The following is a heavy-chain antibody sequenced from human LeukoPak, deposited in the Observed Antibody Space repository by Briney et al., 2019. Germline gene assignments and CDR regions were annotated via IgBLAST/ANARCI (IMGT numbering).Heavy chain of an antibody. Sequence: GSLRLSCAASGFAFSSNSMKWVRQAPGKGLEWVSFISSSSTTIYYADSVKGRFTISRDNAKNSLYLQMNSLRVEDTAVYYCATDRGRFFDYWGQGVLVTVSS. D-gene: IGHD3-10*01. J-gene: IGHJ4*02. CDR2: ISSSSTTI. CDR3: ATDRGRFFDY. V-gene: IGHV3-48*01. CDR1: GFAFSSNS.